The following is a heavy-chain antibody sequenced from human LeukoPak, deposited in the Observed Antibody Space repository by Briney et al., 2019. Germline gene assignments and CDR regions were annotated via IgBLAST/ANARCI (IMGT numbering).Heavy chain of an antibody. Sequence: ASVKVSCQSSGYTFNGYYMHWVRQATGQGLEWMGWINPNNGGTKYAQTFQGRVTMTRDTSISTAYMELDRLSFDDTAVYYCARGHCSGGSWNEGYYYFYMDVWGKGTTVTISS. CDR3: ARGHCSGGSWNEGYYYFYMDV. CDR2: INPNNGGT. D-gene: IGHD2-15*01. J-gene: IGHJ6*03. V-gene: IGHV1-2*02. CDR1: GYTFNGYY.